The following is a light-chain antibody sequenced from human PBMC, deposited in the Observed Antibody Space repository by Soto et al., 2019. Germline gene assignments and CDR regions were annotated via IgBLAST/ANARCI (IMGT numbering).Light chain of an antibody. V-gene: IGKV3-20*01. J-gene: IGKJ1*01. Sequence: EIVLTQSPGTLSLSPGERATLSCRASQSVSSSYLAWYQQKPGQAPRLLIYGASSRATGIPDRFSGSGSGTHVAITISKLEPEDFAVYYCQQYGSSPGTFGQGTKVEIK. CDR3: QQYGSSPGT. CDR2: GAS. CDR1: QSVSSSY.